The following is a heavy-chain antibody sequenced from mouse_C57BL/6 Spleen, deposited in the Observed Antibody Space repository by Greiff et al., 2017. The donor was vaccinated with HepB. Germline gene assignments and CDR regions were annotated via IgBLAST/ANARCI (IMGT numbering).Heavy chain of an antibody. CDR3: ASDQDSSGGFAY. Sequence: VKLVESGPGLVAPSQSLSITCTVSGFSLTSYGVDWVRQSPGKGLEWLGVIWGVGSTNYNSALKSRLSISKDNSKSQVFLKMNSLQTDDTAMYYCASDQDSSGGFAYWGQGTLVTVSA. V-gene: IGHV2-6*01. CDR2: IWGVGST. D-gene: IGHD3-2*02. CDR1: GFSLTSYG. J-gene: IGHJ3*01.